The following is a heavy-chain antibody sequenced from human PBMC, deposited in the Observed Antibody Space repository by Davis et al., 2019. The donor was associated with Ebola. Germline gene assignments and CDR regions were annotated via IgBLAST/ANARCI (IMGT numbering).Heavy chain of an antibody. D-gene: IGHD2-2*01. J-gene: IGHJ6*02. CDR3: AKGRSSTRHYTSYYGMDV. V-gene: IGHV3-21*01. CDR1: GFTFSSYS. Sequence: PGGSLRLSCAASGFTFSSYSMNWVRQAPGKGLEWVSSISSSTSYIFYADSVKGRFTISRDNSKNSLYLQMNSLRAEDTAVYYCAKGRSSTRHYTSYYGMDVWGQGTTVTVSS. CDR2: ISSSTSYI.